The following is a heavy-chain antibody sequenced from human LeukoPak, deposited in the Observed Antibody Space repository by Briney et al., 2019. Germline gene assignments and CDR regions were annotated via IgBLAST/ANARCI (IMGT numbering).Heavy chain of an antibody. CDR2: ISHTEGT. J-gene: IGHJ4*02. V-gene: IGHV4-34*01. D-gene: IGHD2-21*01. CDR1: GVSVNDYY. CDR3: ARIRCGHSGSVCYNH. Sequence: SETLSLTCGVFGVSVNDYYWSWIRQSPGKGLEWIGEISHTEGTRYNPSLESRVTTSVGTSENQLSLKLIFVTAADTAVYYCARIRCGHSGSVCYNHWGLGTLVTVSS.